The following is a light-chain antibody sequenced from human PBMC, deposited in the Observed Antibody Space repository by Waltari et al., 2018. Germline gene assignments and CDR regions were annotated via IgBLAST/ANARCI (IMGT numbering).Light chain of an antibody. CDR1: NSNIGTNY. CDR3: ASRDASLTAWL. J-gene: IGLJ2*01. V-gene: IGLV1-47*01. Sequence: QSVLTQPPSASGTPGQKLSILCSGNNSNIGTNYVYWYQQFPETAPKLLIYRHNRRPAGVPARFSGSKSGTSASLAISGLRSEDEATYFCASRDASLTAWLVGGGTKLTVL. CDR2: RHN.